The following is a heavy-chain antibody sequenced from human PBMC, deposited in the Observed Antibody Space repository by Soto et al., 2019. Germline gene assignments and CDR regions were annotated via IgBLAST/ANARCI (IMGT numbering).Heavy chain of an antibody. J-gene: IGHJ6*02. CDR3: AAGFLEWLLLSYYYGMDV. CDR1: GFTFTSSA. Sequence: SVKVSCKASGFTFTSSAVQWVRQARGQRLEWIGWIVVGSGNTNYAQKFQERVTITRDMSTSTAYMELSSLRSEDTAVYYCAAGFLEWLLLSYYYGMDVWGQGTTVTVSS. CDR2: IVVGSGNT. D-gene: IGHD3-3*01. V-gene: IGHV1-58*01.